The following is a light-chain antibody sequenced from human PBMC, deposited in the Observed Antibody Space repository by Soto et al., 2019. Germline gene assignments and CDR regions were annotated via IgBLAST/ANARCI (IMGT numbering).Light chain of an antibody. J-gene: IGLJ2*01. CDR3: GTWDSSLSAVV. CDR1: SSNLGNNY. Sequence: QSVLTQPPSVSEAPGQKVTISCSGSSSNLGNNYVSWYQQLPGTAPKLLIYDNNKRPSGIPDRFSGSKSGTSATLGITGLQTGDEADYYCGTWDSSLSAVVFGGGTKLTVL. CDR2: DNN. V-gene: IGLV1-51*01.